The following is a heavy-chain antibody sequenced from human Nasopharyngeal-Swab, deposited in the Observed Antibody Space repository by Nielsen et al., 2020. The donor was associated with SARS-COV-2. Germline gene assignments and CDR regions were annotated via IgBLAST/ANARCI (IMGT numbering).Heavy chain of an antibody. Sequence: SVKVSCKASGFTFTSSAMQWVRQARGQRLEWIGWIVVGSGNTNYAQKFQGRVTMTRDTSISTAYMELSRLRSDDTAVYYCARDLIAMIVVNGGVYFDYWGQGTLVTVSS. CDR1: GFTFTSSA. V-gene: IGHV1-58*02. CDR3: ARDLIAMIVVNGGVYFDY. D-gene: IGHD3-22*01. J-gene: IGHJ4*02. CDR2: IVVGSGNT.